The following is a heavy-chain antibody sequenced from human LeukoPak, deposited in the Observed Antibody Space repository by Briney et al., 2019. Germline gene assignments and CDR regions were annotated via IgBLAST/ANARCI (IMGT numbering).Heavy chain of an antibody. CDR3: ARGWEVGFNYYYGSSGYYYY. J-gene: IGHJ4*02. D-gene: IGHD3-22*01. Sequence: ASVKVSCKASGYTFTSYYMHWVRQAPGQGLEWMGIINPSGGSTNYAQNFQGRVTMTRDTSTSTVYMELSSLRSEDTAVYYCARGWEVGFNYYYGSSGYYYYWGQGTLVTVSS. CDR1: GYTFTSYY. CDR2: INPSGGST. V-gene: IGHV1-46*01.